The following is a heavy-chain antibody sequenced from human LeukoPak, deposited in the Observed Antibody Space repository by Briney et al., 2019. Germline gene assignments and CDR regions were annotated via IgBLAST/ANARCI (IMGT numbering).Heavy chain of an antibody. Sequence: SGRSLRLSCVASGFTFSDYYMTWIRQSPGKGLEWVSYISSTGATIYYADSVKGRFTISRDNAKNSLFLQMSSLRAEDTAVYHCAKNPLRAAPGFFDYWGQGTLVTVSS. D-gene: IGHD6-13*01. V-gene: IGHV3-11*01. CDR2: ISSTGATI. CDR3: AKNPLRAAPGFFDY. J-gene: IGHJ4*02. CDR1: GFTFSDYY.